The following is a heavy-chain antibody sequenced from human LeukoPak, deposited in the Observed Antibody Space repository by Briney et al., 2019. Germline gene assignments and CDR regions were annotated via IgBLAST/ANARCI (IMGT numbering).Heavy chain of an antibody. CDR1: GYRFISYW. J-gene: IGHJ4*02. CDR2: IYPGDSDT. Sequence: GESLKISCKGSGYRFISYWIGWVRQMPGKGLEWMGIIYPGDSDTRYSPSFQGQVTISADKSISTAYLQWSSLKASDTAMYYCARARMATITGASSFDYWGQGTLVTVSS. CDR3: ARARMATITGASSFDY. V-gene: IGHV5-51*01. D-gene: IGHD5-24*01.